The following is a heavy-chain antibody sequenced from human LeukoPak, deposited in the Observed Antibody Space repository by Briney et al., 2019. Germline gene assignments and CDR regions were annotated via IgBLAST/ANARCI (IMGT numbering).Heavy chain of an antibody. CDR3: ARKTGHSDAFDI. V-gene: IGHV4-59*01. D-gene: IGHD7-27*01. CDR1: GGSISRYY. CDR2: FYYSGST. J-gene: IGHJ3*02. Sequence: SETLSLTCTVSGGSISRYYWTWIRQPPGKGLEWIGYFYYSGSTNYNPSLKSRVTISVDTSKNQFSLKLSSVTAADTAVYYCARKTGHSDAFDIWGQGTMVTVSS.